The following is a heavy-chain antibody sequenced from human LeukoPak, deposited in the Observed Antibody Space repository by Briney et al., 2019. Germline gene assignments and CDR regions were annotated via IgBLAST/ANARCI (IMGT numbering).Heavy chain of an antibody. J-gene: IGHJ4*02. D-gene: IGHD2-15*01. CDR3: ARRPGYCSGGSCYDPGFDY. CDR2: IYPGDSDT. V-gene: IGHV5-51*01. CDR1: RYSFINYW. Sequence: GESLKISCKGSRYSFINYWIGWVRQMPGKGLEWMGIIYPGDSDTRYSPSFRGQVTISADKSISTAYLQWSSLKASDTAMYYCARRPGYCSGGSCYDPGFDYWGQGTLVTVSS.